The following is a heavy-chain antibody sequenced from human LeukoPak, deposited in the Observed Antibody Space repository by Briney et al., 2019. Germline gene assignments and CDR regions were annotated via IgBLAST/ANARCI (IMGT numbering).Heavy chain of an antibody. V-gene: IGHV3-74*01. CDR2: INSDGSST. J-gene: IGHJ4*02. CDR3: ASGSTTVVSLLVY. D-gene: IGHD4-23*01. CDR1: GFTFSSYW. Sequence: GGSLRLSCAASGFTFSSYWMHWVRQAPGKGLVWVSRINSDGSSTSYADSGKGRFTISRDNAKNTLYLQMNSLRAEDTAVYYCASGSTTVVSLLVYWGKGPLLTVSS.